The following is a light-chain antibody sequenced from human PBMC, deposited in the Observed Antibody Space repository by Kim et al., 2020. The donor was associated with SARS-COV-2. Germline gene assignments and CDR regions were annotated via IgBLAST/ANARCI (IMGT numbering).Light chain of an antibody. Sequence: DIQMTQSPSSLSASVGDIVTITCRASEDIRDHLSWYQVTPGKAPKLLIYDSSNSETGVPLRFTGTGSGTDFAFTITSLQPEDFVTYYCQQYESLPITFAQGTRLDIK. CDR2: DSS. CDR1: EDIRDH. V-gene: IGKV1-33*01. CDR3: QQYESLPIT. J-gene: IGKJ5*01.